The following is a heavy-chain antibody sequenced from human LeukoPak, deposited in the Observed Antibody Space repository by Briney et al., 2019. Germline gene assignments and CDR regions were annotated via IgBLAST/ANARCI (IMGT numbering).Heavy chain of an antibody. D-gene: IGHD2-2*01. J-gene: IGHJ4*02. CDR2: INPNSGGT. CDR3: ARARFSTSSPIDY. V-gene: IGHV1-2*04. CDR1: GYTFTGYY. Sequence: GASVKVSCKASGYTFTGYYMHWVRQAPGQGLEWMGWINPNSGGTNYAQKFQGWVTMTRDTSISTAYMELSRLRSDDTAVYYCARARFSTSSPIDYWGQGILVTVSS.